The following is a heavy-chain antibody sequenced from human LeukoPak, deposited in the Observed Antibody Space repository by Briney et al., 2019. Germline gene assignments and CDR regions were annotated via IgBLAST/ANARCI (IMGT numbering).Heavy chain of an antibody. CDR1: GGSISSYY. CDR2: IYYSGST. Sequence: KPSETLSLTCTVSGGSISSYYWSWIRQPPGKGLELIGYIYYSGSTNYNPSLKGRVTISVDTSKNQFSLKLSSVTAADTAVYYCARDGGDYSEYYFDYWGQGTLVTVSS. J-gene: IGHJ4*02. D-gene: IGHD4-17*01. V-gene: IGHV4-59*01. CDR3: ARDGGDYSEYYFDY.